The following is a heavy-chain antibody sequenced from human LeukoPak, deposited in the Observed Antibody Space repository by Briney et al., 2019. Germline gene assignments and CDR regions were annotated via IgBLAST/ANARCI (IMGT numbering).Heavy chain of an antibody. V-gene: IGHV6-1*01. CDR3: ARASVGATTRYYYYYMDV. Sequence: SQTLSLTCAISGDSVSSNSAAWNWIRQSPSRGLEWLGRTYYRSEWYNDYAVSVKSRITINPDTSKNQFSLQLNSVTPEDTAVYYCARASVGATTRYYYYYMDVWGKGTTVTVSS. J-gene: IGHJ6*03. CDR2: TYYRSEWYN. CDR1: GDSVSSNSAA. D-gene: IGHD1-26*01.